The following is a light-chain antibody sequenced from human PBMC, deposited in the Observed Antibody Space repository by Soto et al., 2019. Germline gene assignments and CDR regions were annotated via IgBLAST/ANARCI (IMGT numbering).Light chain of an antibody. J-gene: IGLJ2*01. CDR1: SSNIGSNY. CDR3: AAWDDSLSGVV. CDR2: KNN. V-gene: IGLV1-47*01. Sequence: QSVLTQPPSASGTPGPRVTISCSGSSSNIGSNYVYWYHQFPGTAPKLLIYKNNQRPSGVPDRFSGSKSGTSASLAISGLRSEDEADYYCAAWDDSLSGVVFGGGTKVTVL.